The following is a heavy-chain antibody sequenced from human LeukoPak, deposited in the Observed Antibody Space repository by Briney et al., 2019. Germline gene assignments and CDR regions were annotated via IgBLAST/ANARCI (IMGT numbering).Heavy chain of an antibody. CDR3: AKDLYYGSGSPSPLDY. Sequence: GRSLRLSCAASGFTFSSYGMHWVRQAPGKGLEWVAVISYDGSIKYYADSVKGRFTISRDNSKNTLYLQMNSLRAEDTAVYYCAKDLYYGSGSPSPLDYWGQGTLVTVSS. J-gene: IGHJ4*02. CDR2: ISYDGSIK. V-gene: IGHV3-30*18. CDR1: GFTFSSYG. D-gene: IGHD3-10*01.